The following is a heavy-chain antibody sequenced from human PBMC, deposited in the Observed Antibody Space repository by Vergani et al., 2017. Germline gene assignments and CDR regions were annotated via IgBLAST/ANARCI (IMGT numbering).Heavy chain of an antibody. CDR3: ARERLGDLSLRTFDY. CDR1: GASVSSRVSSSGYS. J-gene: IGHJ4*02. D-gene: IGHD3-16*02. V-gene: IGHV4-30-4*08. CDR2: IYYNGNT. Sequence: QVRLQESGPGLVKPSETLSLTCTVSGASVSSRVSSSGYSWGWLRQPPGKGLEWIGYIYYNGNTYYNPSLKSRVTISVDTSKNQFSLKLSSVTAADTAVYYCARERLGDLSLRTFDYWGQGTLVTVSS.